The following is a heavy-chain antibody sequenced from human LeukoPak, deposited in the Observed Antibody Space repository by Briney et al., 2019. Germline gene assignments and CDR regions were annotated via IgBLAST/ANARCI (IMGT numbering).Heavy chain of an antibody. CDR1: TYSISSGYY. CDR2: IYYSGST. D-gene: IGHD5-18*01. V-gene: IGHV4-61*01. Sequence: PSETLSLTCTVSTYSISSGYYWGWIRQPPGKGLEWIGYIYYSGSTNYNPSLKSRVTISVDTSKNQFSLKLSSVTAADTAVYYCARAGYSYGLTNWGQGTLVTVSS. CDR3: ARAGYSYGLTN. J-gene: IGHJ4*02.